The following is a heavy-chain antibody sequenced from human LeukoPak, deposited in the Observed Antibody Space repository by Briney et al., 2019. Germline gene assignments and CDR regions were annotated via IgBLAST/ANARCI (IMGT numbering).Heavy chain of an antibody. CDR2: IRYDGSNR. D-gene: IGHD2-2*01. J-gene: IGHJ4*02. CDR1: GFTFSNYG. CDR3: AKGSSTTCPCYRDY. Sequence: GGSLRLSCAASGFTFSNYGMHWDRQAPGKVLEWVAFIRYDGSNRYYVDSVKGRFTISRDNSKNTLFLQMNSLRAEDTALYYCAKGSSTTCPCYRDYWGQGTLVTVSS. V-gene: IGHV3-30*02.